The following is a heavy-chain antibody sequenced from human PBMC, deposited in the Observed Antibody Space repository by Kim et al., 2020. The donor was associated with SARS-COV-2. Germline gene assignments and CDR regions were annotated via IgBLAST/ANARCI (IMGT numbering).Heavy chain of an antibody. Sequence: GGSLRLSCAASGFTFGDYAMHWVRQAPGKGLEWVSGISWNSGSIGYADSVKGRFTISRYNAKNSLYLQMNSLRAEDTALYYCAKVGPSIYCSSTSCPNYFDYWGQGTLVTVSS. CDR3: AKVGPSIYCSSTSCPNYFDY. CDR2: ISWNSGSI. D-gene: IGHD2-2*01. J-gene: IGHJ4*02. CDR1: GFTFGDYA. V-gene: IGHV3-9*01.